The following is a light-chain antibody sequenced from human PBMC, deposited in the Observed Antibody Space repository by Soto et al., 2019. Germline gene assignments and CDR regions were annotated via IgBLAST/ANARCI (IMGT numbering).Light chain of an antibody. Sequence: QSVLTQPPSASGTPGQRVTISCSGSSSNIGSNTVNWYQQLPGTAPKLLIYSNNQRPSGVPDRFSSSKSGTSASLAISGLQSEYEADYYCAAWDDSLNGYVFGAGTKLTVL. CDR1: SSNIGSNT. V-gene: IGLV1-44*01. J-gene: IGLJ1*01. CDR3: AAWDDSLNGYV. CDR2: SNN.